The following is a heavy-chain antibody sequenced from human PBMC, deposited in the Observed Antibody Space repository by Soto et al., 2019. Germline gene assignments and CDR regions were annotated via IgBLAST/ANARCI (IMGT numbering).Heavy chain of an antibody. CDR2: ISYDGSNK. CDR3: ARGSSGWHDAFDI. CDR1: GFTFRSYA. Sequence: QVQLVESGGGVVQPGRSLRLSCAASGFTFRSYAMHWVRQAPGKGLEWVAVISYDGSNKYYADSVKGRFTISRDNSKNTLYLQMNSLRAEDTAVYYCARGSSGWHDAFDIWGQGTMVTVSS. D-gene: IGHD6-19*01. J-gene: IGHJ3*02. V-gene: IGHV3-30-3*01.